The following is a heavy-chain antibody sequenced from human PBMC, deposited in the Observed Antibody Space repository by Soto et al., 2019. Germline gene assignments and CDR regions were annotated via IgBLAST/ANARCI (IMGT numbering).Heavy chain of an antibody. J-gene: IGHJ4*02. V-gene: IGHV3-33*01. Sequence: QVKLVESGGGVVQPGRSLRLSCAASGFTCSSYGMHWVRQAPGKGLEWVAVIWYDGSNKYYADSVKGRFTISRDNSKNTLYLQMNSLRVEGTAVYYCARDRYSSGWYDLDYWGQGTLVTVSS. CDR1: GFTCSSYG. CDR2: IWYDGSNK. D-gene: IGHD6-19*01. CDR3: ARDRYSSGWYDLDY.